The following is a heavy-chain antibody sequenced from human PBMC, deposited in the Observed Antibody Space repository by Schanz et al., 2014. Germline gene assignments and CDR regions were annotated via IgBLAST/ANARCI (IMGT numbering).Heavy chain of an antibody. V-gene: IGHV3-30*19. Sequence: VQLVESGGGFVQPGGSLGLSCVVSGFTVSSDHMSWVRQAPGKGLEWVAVISYDGSYKYYADSVKGRFTISRDNSKNTLYLQMNTLRAEDTAVYYCARDRGYCSGGSCLTFDYWVQGTLVTDSS. D-gene: IGHD2-15*01. CDR1: GFTVSSDH. CDR3: ARDRGYCSGGSCLTFDY. J-gene: IGHJ4*02. CDR2: ISYDGSYK.